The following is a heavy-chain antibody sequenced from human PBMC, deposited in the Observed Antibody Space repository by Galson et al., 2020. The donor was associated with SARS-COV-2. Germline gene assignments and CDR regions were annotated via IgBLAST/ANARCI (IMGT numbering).Heavy chain of an antibody. CDR1: GFTFSSYS. CDR3: ARDRSYYDILTGYSWYYGMDV. J-gene: IGHJ6*02. D-gene: IGHD3-9*01. CDR2: ISSSSSYI. Sequence: GGSLRLSCAASGFTFSSYSMNWVRQAPGKGLEWVSSISSSSSYIYYADSVKGRFTISRDNAKNSLYLQMNSLRAEDTAVYYCARDRSYYDILTGYSWYYGMDVWGQGTTVTVSS. V-gene: IGHV3-21*01.